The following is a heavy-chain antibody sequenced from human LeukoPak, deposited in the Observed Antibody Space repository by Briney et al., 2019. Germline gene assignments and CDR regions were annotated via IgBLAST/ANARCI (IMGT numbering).Heavy chain of an antibody. Sequence: PGRSLRLSCAASGFTFINYGMHWVRQAAGKGLEWVAVISYDGTNKYYADSVKGRFTISRDNSKNTLYLQMNSLKTDDTAVYYCANYGDYQYFDYWGQGTPVTVSS. J-gene: IGHJ4*02. CDR2: ISYDGTNK. V-gene: IGHV3-30*18. CDR1: GFTFINYG. CDR3: ANYGDYQYFDY. D-gene: IGHD4-17*01.